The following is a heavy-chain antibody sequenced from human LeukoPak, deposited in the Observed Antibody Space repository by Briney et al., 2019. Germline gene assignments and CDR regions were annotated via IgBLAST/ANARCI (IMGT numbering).Heavy chain of an antibody. J-gene: IGHJ4*02. Sequence: GGSLRLSCAASGFTFNSYGMHWVRQAPGKGLEWVAFIRSDGTNKYYADSVKGRFTISRDNSKNTLYLQMNSLRPEDAAVYHCAKGYSFHFDYWGQGTLVTVSS. CDR2: IRSDGTNK. CDR1: GFTFNSYG. D-gene: IGHD5-18*01. CDR3: AKGYSFHFDY. V-gene: IGHV3-30*02.